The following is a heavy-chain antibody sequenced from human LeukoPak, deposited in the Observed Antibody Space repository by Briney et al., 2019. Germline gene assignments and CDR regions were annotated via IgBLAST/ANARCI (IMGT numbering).Heavy chain of an antibody. CDR3: TKDKSARSSYGDAFDI. Sequence: GRSLRLSCVPSGFMFDDYAIHWVRQAPGKGREWVSGVGWHGGSIGYADSVKGRFTVSRDNAKRSLYLQMNSLRAEDTALYYCTKDKSARSSYGDAFDIWGQGTVVTVSS. V-gene: IGHV3-9*01. CDR1: GFMFDDYA. D-gene: IGHD6-6*01. J-gene: IGHJ3*02. CDR2: VGWHGGSI.